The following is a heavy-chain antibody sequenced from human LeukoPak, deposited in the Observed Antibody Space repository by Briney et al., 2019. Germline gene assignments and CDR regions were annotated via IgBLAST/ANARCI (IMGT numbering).Heavy chain of an antibody. CDR3: ARDPLETGYSSSWYGIWRDY. CDR2: INTDGSST. Sequence: GGSLRLSCAASGFTFSSYWMHWVRQAPGKGLVWVSRINTDGSSTSYADSVKGRFTISRDNAKNTLYLQMNSLRAEDTAVYYCARDPLETGYSSSWYGIWRDYWGQGTLVTVSS. V-gene: IGHV3-74*01. CDR1: GFTFSSYW. D-gene: IGHD6-13*01. J-gene: IGHJ4*02.